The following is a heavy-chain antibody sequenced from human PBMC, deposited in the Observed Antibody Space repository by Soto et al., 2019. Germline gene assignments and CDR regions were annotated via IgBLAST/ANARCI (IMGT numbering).Heavy chain of an antibody. CDR1: GFTFSNYA. D-gene: IGHD3-10*01. V-gene: IGHV3-23*01. CDR2: ISDRGGST. Sequence: GGSLRLSCAASGFTFSNYAMSWVRQAPGKGLEWVSAISDRGGSTYYADSVKGRFTISRDNSKNTLFLQMNSLRAEDTAVYYCAKHLTMVRGIIVAARVPFDFWGQGTLVTVSS. CDR3: AKHLTMVRGIIVAARVPFDF. J-gene: IGHJ4*02.